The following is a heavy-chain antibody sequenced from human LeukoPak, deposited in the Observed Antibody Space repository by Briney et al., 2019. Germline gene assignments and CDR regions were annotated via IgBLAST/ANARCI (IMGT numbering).Heavy chain of an antibody. CDR2: ISAYNGNT. D-gene: IGHD2-21*02. V-gene: IGHV1-18*01. CDR1: GYTFTSYG. J-gene: IGHJ4*02. CDR3: ARVHIVVVTATGADY. Sequence: ASVKVSCKASGYTFTSYGTSWVRQAPGQGLEWMGWISAYNGNTNYAQKLQGRVTMTTDTSTSTAYMELRSLRSDDTAVYYCARVHIVVVTATGADYWGQGTLVTVSS.